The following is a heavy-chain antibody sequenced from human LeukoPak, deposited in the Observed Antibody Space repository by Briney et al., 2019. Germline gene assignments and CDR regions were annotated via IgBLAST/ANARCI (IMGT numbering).Heavy chain of an antibody. CDR3: EKQLRKVTFTPFDY. CDR2: ISGSGGST. CDR1: GFSSRSHA. D-gene: IGHD3-16*01. J-gene: IGHJ4*01. V-gene: IGHV3-23*01. Sequence: WGSLSLSCAASGFSSRSHAFRWVGQAPGKGLEWGSAISGSGGSTDYVDSVKGRFTISRDNSKNSLYLQMNSLRADDTAVYYCEKQLRKVTFTPFDYWG.